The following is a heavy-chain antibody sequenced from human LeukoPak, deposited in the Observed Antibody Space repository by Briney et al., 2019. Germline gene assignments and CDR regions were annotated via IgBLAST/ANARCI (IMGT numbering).Heavy chain of an antibody. CDR3: ARDSSGWYDY. J-gene: IGHJ4*02. V-gene: IGHV4-59*01. D-gene: IGHD6-19*01. Sequence: PSETLSLTCTVSGGSISSYYWSWIRQPPGKGLEWIGYIYYSGSTNYNPSLKSRVTISVDTSKNQFSLKLSSVTAADTAVYYCARDSSGWYDYWGQGTLVTVSS. CDR1: GGSISSYY. CDR2: IYYSGST.